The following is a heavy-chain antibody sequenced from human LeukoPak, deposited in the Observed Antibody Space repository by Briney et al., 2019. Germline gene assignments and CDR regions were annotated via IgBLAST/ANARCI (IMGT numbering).Heavy chain of an antibody. CDR1: GFTFSTYW. V-gene: IGHV3-7*02. CDR2: IKQDGSEK. CDR3: AGLVNNS. J-gene: IGHJ4*02. D-gene: IGHD3/OR15-3a*01. Sequence: GRCLRLSCAASGFTFSTYWMNWVRPAPGKGLGWVANIKQDGSEKNYVDSVKGRFSISRDNAKNSLFLQMNSLRAEDTAVYYCAGLVNNSGGQGTLVTVS.